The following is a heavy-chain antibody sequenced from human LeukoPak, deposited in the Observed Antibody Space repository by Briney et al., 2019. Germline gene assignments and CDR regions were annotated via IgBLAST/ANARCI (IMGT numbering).Heavy chain of an antibody. V-gene: IGHV1-18*01. J-gene: IGHJ6*02. Sequence: PGGSLRLSCAASGFTFTSYGISWVRQAPGQGLEWMGWISAYNGNTNYAQKLQGRVTMTTDTSTSTAYMELRSLRSDDTAVYYCARDGYCSGGSCPRGYYYGMDVWGQGTTVTVSS. CDR1: GFTFTSYG. CDR3: ARDGYCSGGSCPRGYYYGMDV. CDR2: ISAYNGNT. D-gene: IGHD2-15*01.